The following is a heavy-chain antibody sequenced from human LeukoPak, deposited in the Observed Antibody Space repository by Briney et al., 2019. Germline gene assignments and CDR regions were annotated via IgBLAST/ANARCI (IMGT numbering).Heavy chain of an antibody. CDR1: GYTFTSYY. J-gene: IGHJ4*02. CDR2: INPSGGST. D-gene: IGHD3-22*01. Sequence: ASVKVSCKASGYTFTSYYMHWVRQAPGQGLEWMGIINPSGGSTSYAQKFQGRVTMTRDTSTSTVYMELSSLRSEDTAVYYCARTMLYYYDSSGYYLGYRGQGTLVTVSS. V-gene: IGHV1-46*01. CDR3: ARTMLYYYDSSGYYLGY.